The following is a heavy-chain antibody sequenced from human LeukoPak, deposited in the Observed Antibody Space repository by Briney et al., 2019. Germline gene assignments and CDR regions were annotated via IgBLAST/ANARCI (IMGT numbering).Heavy chain of an antibody. CDR2: ISYDGSNK. CDR1: GFTFSSYG. D-gene: IGHD2-15*01. V-gene: IGHV3-30*18. CDR3: AKDLVAATPNYYYGMDV. J-gene: IGHJ6*02. Sequence: PGRSLRLSCAASGFTFSSYGMHWVRQAPGKGLEWVAVISYDGSNKYYADSVKGRFTIPRDNSKNTLYLQMNSLRAEDTAVYYCAKDLVAATPNYYYGMDVWGQGTTVTVSS.